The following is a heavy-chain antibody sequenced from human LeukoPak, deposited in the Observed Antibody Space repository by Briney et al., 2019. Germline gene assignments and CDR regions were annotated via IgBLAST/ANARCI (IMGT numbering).Heavy chain of an antibody. J-gene: IGHJ4*02. CDR3: ARDLTIVGGVSDPRIRGH. D-gene: IGHD3-3*01. Sequence: ASVKVSCKASGYTFTNYHMHWVRQAPGQGLEWMGIINPSGGFTTYAQNFRGRVTMTRDTSTSTVYMEVSSLRSEDTAVYYCARDLTIVGGVSDPRIRGHWGQGTLVTVSS. CDR2: INPSGGFT. V-gene: IGHV1-46*01. CDR1: GYTFTNYH.